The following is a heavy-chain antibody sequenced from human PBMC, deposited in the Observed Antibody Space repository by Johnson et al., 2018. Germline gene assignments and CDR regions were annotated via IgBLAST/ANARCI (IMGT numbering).Heavy chain of an antibody. V-gene: IGHV3-33*01. Sequence: QVQLVQSGGGVVQPGKSLRLSCAASGFDFRSYGLHWVRQAPGKGREWLTVIWYDGSQPYYIDSVKGRFTVSRDNSKNTLYLQMDSLRAEDTAEYFCVRDNPQKKHAFDLWGQGTMVSVSS. J-gene: IGHJ3*01. CDR1: GFDFRSYG. CDR3: VRDNPQKKHAFDL. CDR2: IWYDGSQP.